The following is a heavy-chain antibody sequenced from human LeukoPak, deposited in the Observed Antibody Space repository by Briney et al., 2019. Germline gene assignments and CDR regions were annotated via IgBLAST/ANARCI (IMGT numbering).Heavy chain of an antibody. CDR1: GFTFSSYW. CDR2: IKRDGSEK. Sequence: GGSLRLSCAASGFTFSSYWMSWVRQAPGKGLEWVANIKRDGSEKYYVDSVKGRFTISRDNAKNSLYLQVNSLRAEDTAVYYCARDWPPNWFDPWGQGTLVTVSS. V-gene: IGHV3-7*04. J-gene: IGHJ5*02. CDR3: ARDWPPNWFDP.